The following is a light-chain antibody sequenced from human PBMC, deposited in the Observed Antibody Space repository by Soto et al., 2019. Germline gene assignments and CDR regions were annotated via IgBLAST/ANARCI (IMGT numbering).Light chain of an antibody. CDR3: QQYNNYPRT. Sequence: DIQMTQSPSTLSASVGDRVTITCRASQSISSWLAWYQQKAGKAPKLLIYDASSLESGVPSRFSGSGSGTEFTLTISNLQPDDFATYFCQQYNNYPRTFGQGTKVDI. CDR2: DAS. J-gene: IGKJ1*01. V-gene: IGKV1-5*01. CDR1: QSISSW.